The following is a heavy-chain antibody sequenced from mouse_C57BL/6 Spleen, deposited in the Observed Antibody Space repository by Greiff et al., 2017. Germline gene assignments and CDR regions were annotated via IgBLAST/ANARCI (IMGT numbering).Heavy chain of an antibody. V-gene: IGHV5-16*01. Sequence: EVKLMESEGGLVQPGSSMKLSCTASGFTFSDYYMAWVRQVPEKGLEWVANINYDGSSTYYLDSLKSRFIISRDNAKNILYLQMSSLKSEDTATYYCAMEGDLGRDFDYWGQGTTLTVSS. CDR2: INYDGSST. CDR1: GFTFSDYY. CDR3: AMEGDLGRDFDY. J-gene: IGHJ2*01. D-gene: IGHD4-1*01.